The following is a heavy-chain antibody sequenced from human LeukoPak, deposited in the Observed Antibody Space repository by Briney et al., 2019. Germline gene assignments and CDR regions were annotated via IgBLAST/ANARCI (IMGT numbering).Heavy chain of an antibody. J-gene: IGHJ6*02. CDR2: IIPILGIA. CDR3: ARERSADDYGVYYYYGMDV. Sequence: SVKVSCKASGGTFSSYAISWVRQAPGRGLEWMGRIIPILGIANYAQKFQGRVTITADKSTSTAYMELSSLRSEDTAVYYCARERSADDYGVYYYYGMDVWGQGTTVTVSS. D-gene: IGHD4-17*01. CDR1: GGTFSSYA. V-gene: IGHV1-69*04.